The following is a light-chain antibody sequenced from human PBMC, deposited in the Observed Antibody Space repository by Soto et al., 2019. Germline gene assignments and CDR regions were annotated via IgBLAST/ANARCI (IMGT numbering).Light chain of an antibody. V-gene: IGLV1-47*01. CDR3: AAWDDSLRKV. J-gene: IGLJ1*01. CDR2: RNN. Sequence: QSVLTQPPSAPGTPGQRVTISCSGSSSNSARIYVYWYQQLPGPPPTLLIYRNNQRPSDVPDRISGSKSGTPASLAISGLPSADEADYSCAAWDDSLRKVVGTGTKVTVL. CDR1: SSNSARIY.